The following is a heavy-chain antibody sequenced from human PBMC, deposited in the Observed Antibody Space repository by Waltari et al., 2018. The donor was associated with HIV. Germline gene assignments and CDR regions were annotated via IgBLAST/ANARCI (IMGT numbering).Heavy chain of an antibody. D-gene: IGHD6-19*01. Sequence: QVQLVESGGGVVRPGRSLRLSCAASGLSGRSFGSPWVRQAPGKGLEWVAVIWHDGSKKYYAGSVKGRFTVSRDTSKNTLYLEMNRLRAEDTAVYHCARDPGTLLIAVAGAFDYWGPGIPVTVSS. CDR2: IWHDGSKK. V-gene: IGHV3-33*01. CDR3: ARDPGTLLIAVAGAFDY. J-gene: IGHJ4*02. CDR1: GLSGRSFG.